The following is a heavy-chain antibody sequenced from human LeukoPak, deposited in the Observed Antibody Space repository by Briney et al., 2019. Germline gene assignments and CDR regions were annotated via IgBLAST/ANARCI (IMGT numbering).Heavy chain of an antibody. D-gene: IGHD4-17*01. V-gene: IGHV1-2*02. J-gene: IGHJ6*03. CDR1: GYTFTAYY. CDR2: INPNSGGT. CDR3: ATTVTTYYYYYYMDV. Sequence: ASVKVSCKASGYTFTAYYMHWVRQAPGQGLEWMGWINPNSGGTNYAQKFQGRATMTRDTSISTAYMELSRLRSDDTAVYHCATTVTTYYYYYYMDVWGKGTTVTVSS.